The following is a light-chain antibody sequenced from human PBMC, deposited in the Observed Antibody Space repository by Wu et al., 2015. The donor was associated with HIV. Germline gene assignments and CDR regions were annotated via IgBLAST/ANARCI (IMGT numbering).Light chain of an antibody. CDR3: QQYNTWWT. J-gene: IGKJ1*01. CDR1: QSVGRN. Sequence: EIILTQSPATLPVSPGERVTLSCRASQSVGRNLAWYQRKPGRAPRLLIYAASTRVTGIPARFSGSGSGTEFTLTISSLQPEDFALYYCQQYNTWWTFGQGTQGGHQT. CDR2: AAS. V-gene: IGKV3-15*01.